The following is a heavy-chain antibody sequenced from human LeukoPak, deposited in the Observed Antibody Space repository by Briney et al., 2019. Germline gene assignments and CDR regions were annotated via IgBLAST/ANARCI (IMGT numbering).Heavy chain of an antibody. V-gene: IGHV3-53*01. Sequence: GGSLRLSCAASGFTFSSYWMSWVRQAPGKGPEWVSVIYSDGSTYYADSVKGRFTISRDHSKNTLYLQMNSLRAEDTAVYYCARGEGGIAASPEDYWGQGTLVTVSS. D-gene: IGHD6-13*01. CDR3: ARGEGGIAASPEDY. CDR1: GFTFSSYW. J-gene: IGHJ4*02. CDR2: IYSDGST.